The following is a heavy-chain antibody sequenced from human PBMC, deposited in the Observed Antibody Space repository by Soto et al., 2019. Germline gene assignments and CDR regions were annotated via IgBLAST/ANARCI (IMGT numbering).Heavy chain of an antibody. CDR2: IWYDGSNK. J-gene: IGHJ4*02. Sequence: ESGGGVVQPGRSLRLSCAASGFTFSSYGMHWVRQAPGKGLEWVAVIWYDGSNKYYADSVKGRFTISRDNSKNTLYLQMNSLRAEDTAVYYCARDLGMGGFDYWGQGTLVTVSS. D-gene: IGHD3-16*01. CDR1: GFTFSSYG. CDR3: ARDLGMGGFDY. V-gene: IGHV3-33*01.